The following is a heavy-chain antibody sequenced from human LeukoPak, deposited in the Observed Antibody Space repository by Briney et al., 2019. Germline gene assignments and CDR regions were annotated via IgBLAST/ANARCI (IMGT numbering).Heavy chain of an antibody. CDR1: GITFSNYA. CDR3: AREVITRSIAARPWVDY. J-gene: IGHJ4*02. V-gene: IGHV3-64*01. D-gene: IGHD6-6*01. Sequence: PGGSLRLSCAASGITFSNYAMHWVRQAPGKGLQHVSAISSNGGSTYYANSVKGRFTISRDNSKNTLYLQIGSLRAEDMAVYYCAREVITRSIAARPWVDYWGQGTLVTVSS. CDR2: ISSNGGST.